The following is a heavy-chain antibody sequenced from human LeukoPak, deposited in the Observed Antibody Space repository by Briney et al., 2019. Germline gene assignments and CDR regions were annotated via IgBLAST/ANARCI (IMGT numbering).Heavy chain of an antibody. CDR1: GFTVSSNY. CDR2: IYSGGST. D-gene: IGHD1-26*01. CDR3: ATGGYSGSYYDFDY. Sequence: GGSLRLSCAASGFTVSSNYMSWVRQAPGKGLEWVSVIYSGGSTYYADSVKGRFTISRDNPKNTLYLQMNSLRAEDTAVYYCATGGYSGSYYDFDYWGQGTLVTVSS. J-gene: IGHJ4*02. V-gene: IGHV3-53*01.